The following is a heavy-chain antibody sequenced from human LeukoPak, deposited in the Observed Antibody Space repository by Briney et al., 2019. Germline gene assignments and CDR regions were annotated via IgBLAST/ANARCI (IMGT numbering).Heavy chain of an antibody. J-gene: IGHJ3*02. CDR1: GGSITSYYYH. CDR2: ICHSGST. CDR3: AREARGMATNAHDAFDI. D-gene: IGHD5-12*01. V-gene: IGHV4-30-4*01. Sequence: PSETLSLTCTVSGGSITSYYYHWICIPQYPGKGLEWIGYICHSGSTYYNPSRKSRLTIAVDTAKNQFSLKLSSLTAAHTAMFYCAREARGMATNAHDAFDIWPQGPRVTVSS.